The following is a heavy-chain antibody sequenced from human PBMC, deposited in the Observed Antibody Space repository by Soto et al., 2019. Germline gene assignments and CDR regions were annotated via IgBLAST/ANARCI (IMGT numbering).Heavy chain of an antibody. Sequence: ASVKVSCKASGYTFTSYYMHWVRQAPGQGLEWMGIINPSGGSTSYAQKFQGRVTMTRDTSTSTVYMELSSLRSEDTAVYYCARDIGNMVRGVNNWYDPWSQGTLVTVSS. CDR3: ARDIGNMVRGVNNWYDP. J-gene: IGHJ5*02. D-gene: IGHD3-10*01. CDR2: INPSGGST. V-gene: IGHV1-46*03. CDR1: GYTFTSYY.